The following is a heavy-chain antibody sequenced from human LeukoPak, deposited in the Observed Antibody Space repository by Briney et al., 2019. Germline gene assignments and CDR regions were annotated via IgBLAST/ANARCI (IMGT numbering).Heavy chain of an antibody. D-gene: IGHD1-26*01. Sequence: PSETLSLTCTVSGGSISSYYWSWIRQPAGKGLEWIGRIYTRGSTNYNPSLKSRVTMSVDTSKNQLSLKLSSVTAADTAVYYCARAEQKYYCYGMDVWGQGTTVTVSS. J-gene: IGHJ6*02. CDR1: GGSISSYY. V-gene: IGHV4-4*07. CDR2: IYTRGST. CDR3: ARAEQKYYCYGMDV.